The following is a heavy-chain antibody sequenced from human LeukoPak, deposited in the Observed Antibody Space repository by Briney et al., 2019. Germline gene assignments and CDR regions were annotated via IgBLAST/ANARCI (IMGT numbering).Heavy chain of an antibody. D-gene: IGHD3-10*01. CDR2: ISAYNGNT. V-gene: IGHV1-18*01. Sequence: ASVKVSCKASGYTFTSYGISWVRQAPGQGLEGMGWISAYNGNTNYAQKLQGRVTMTTDTSTSTAYMELRSLRSDDTVVYYCARAGTTMVRGVITRNYYFDYWGQGTLVTVSS. J-gene: IGHJ4*02. CDR3: ARAGTTMVRGVITRNYYFDY. CDR1: GYTFTSYG.